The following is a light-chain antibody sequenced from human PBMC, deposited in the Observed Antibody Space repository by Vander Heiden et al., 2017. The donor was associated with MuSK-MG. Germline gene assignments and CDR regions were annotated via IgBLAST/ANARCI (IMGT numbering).Light chain of an antibody. V-gene: IGLV3-9*01. CDR2: RNT. CDR1: NLGGKD. J-gene: IGLJ3*02. CDR3: QVWDDGTV. Sequence: SYEVTQPLSLSVALGQTARIPCGGNNLGGKDLHRYQQKPGQAPILVMYRNTDRPAGIPARFSGSNSGNTAALTISRAQAGDEADYYCQVWDDGTVFGGGTKLTVL.